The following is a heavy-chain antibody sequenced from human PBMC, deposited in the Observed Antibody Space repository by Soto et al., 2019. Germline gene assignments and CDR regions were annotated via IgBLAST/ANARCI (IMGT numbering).Heavy chain of an antibody. D-gene: IGHD6-19*01. V-gene: IGHV1-69*02. Sequence: GASVKVSCKASGGTFSSYTIGWVRQAPGQGLEWMGRIIPILGIANYAQKFQGRVTITADKSTSTAYMELSSLRSEDTAVYYCASSTLDSSGWYAYWGQGTLVTVSS. J-gene: IGHJ4*02. CDR1: GGTFSSYT. CDR3: ASSTLDSSGWYAY. CDR2: IIPILGIA.